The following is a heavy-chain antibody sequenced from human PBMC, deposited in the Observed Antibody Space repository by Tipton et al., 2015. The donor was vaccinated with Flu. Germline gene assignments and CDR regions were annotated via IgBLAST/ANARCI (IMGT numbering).Heavy chain of an antibody. CDR3: ARAGSGWYELDF. CDR1: GFTFNNHW. Sequence: SLRLSCAASGFTFNNHWMHWVRQAPGKGLEWLSSIGTTSGSIFYGDSVKGRFTISRDSVKNSVDLQMNSLTVEDAAVYYCARAGSGWYELDFWGQGTLVTVSS. V-gene: IGHV3-21*01. D-gene: IGHD6-13*01. J-gene: IGHJ4*02. CDR2: IGTTSGSI.